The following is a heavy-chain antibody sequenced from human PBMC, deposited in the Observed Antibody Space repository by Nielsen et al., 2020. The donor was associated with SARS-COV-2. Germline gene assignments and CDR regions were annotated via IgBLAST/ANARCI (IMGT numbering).Heavy chain of an antibody. V-gene: IGHV1-69*04. CDR2: IIPILGIA. Sequence: SVNVSCKASGGTFSSYAISWVRQAPGQGLEWMGRIIPILGIANYAQKFQGRVTITADKSTSTAYMELRSPRSDDTAVYYCASSAPPSGFNWFDPWGQGTLVTVSS. J-gene: IGHJ5*02. CDR1: GGTFSSYA. CDR3: ASSAPPSGFNWFDP. D-gene: IGHD3-22*01.